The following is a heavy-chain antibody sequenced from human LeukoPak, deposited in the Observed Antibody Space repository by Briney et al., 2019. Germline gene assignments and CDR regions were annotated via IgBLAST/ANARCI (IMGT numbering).Heavy chain of an antibody. J-gene: IGHJ4*02. CDR2: IYPGDSDN. V-gene: IGHV5-51*01. D-gene: IGHD3-10*01. Sequence: GESLNLSCKGSGYSFTSYWIGWVRQMPGTGLEGMGIIYPGDSDNRYSPSFQGQVTIPADKSISPAYLQWSSLKASDTATYYCARDLLGTYYGSGSEIFPLGYWGQGTLVTVSS. CDR3: ARDLLGTYYGSGSEIFPLGY. CDR1: GYSFTSYW.